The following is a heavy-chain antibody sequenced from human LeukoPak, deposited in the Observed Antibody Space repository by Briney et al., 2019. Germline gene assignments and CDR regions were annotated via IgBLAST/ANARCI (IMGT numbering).Heavy chain of an antibody. CDR3: ARDTIGIGLRLGEYTDY. CDR2: IYYSGST. J-gene: IGHJ4*02. D-gene: IGHD3-16*01. Sequence: SETLSLTCTVSGGSISSGSYFWGWIRQPPGKGLEWIGSIYYSGSTYYNPSLKSRVTISLDTSKKKFFLKLTSVTAADTAVYYCARDTIGIGLRLGEYTDYWGQGTLVTVSS. CDR1: GGSISSGSYF. V-gene: IGHV4-39*07.